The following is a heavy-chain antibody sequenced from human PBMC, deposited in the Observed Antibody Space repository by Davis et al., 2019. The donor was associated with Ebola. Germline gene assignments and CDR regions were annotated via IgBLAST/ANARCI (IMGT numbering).Heavy chain of an antibody. CDR3: ARDEFSGSYSYFDY. V-gene: IGHV3-53*04. CDR2: IYSGGIT. Sequence: GASLKISCAASGFTVSSNYMSWVRLAPGKGLEWVSAIYSGGITYYADSVKGRFTISRHNSKNTLYLQMNSLRAEDTAVYYCARDEFSGSYSYFDYWGQGTLVTVSS. J-gene: IGHJ4*02. CDR1: GFTVSSNY. D-gene: IGHD1-26*01.